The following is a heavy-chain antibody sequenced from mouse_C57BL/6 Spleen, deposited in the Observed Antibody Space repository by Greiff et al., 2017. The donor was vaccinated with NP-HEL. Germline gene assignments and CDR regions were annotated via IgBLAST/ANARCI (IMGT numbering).Heavy chain of an antibody. D-gene: IGHD2-1*01. CDR1: GFSLTSYG. Sequence: VKLMESGPGLVAPSQSLSITCTVSGFSLTSYGVHWVRQPPGKGLEWLVVIWSDGSTTYNSALQYRLSISKDNSKSQVFLKRNSRQTEDTAMYYCARQNGNGLDYWGQGTTLTVSS. V-gene: IGHV2-6-1*01. CDR2: IWSDGST. J-gene: IGHJ2*01. CDR3: ARQNGNGLDY.